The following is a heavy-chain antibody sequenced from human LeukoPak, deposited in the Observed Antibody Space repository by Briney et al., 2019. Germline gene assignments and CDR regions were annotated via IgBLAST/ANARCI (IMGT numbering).Heavy chain of an antibody. V-gene: IGHV3-53*01. CDR3: ARDLKSGRGATDY. D-gene: IGHD1-26*01. CDR2: IYSGGST. J-gene: IGHJ4*02. Sequence: PGGSLRLSCAASGFTVSSNYMSWVRQAPGKGLEWVSVIYSGGSTYYADSVKGRFTISRDNSKNTLYLQMNSLRAEDTAVYYRARDLKSGRGATDYWGQGTLVTVSS. CDR1: GFTVSSNY.